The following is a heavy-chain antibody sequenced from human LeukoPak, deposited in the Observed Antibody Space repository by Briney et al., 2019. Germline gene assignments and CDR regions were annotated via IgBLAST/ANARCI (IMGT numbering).Heavy chain of an antibody. CDR1: GFTFSGSA. CDR3: TRLGEYASLSGDY. V-gene: IGHV3-73*01. D-gene: IGHD2-2*01. Sequence: QPGGSLKLSCAGSGFTFSGSAMHWVRQASGRGLECIGHIRTKANNYATAYSASVRGRFTISRDDSTNTAYLQMNSLKIEDSAIYYCTRLGEYASLSGDYWGQGTLVTVSS. J-gene: IGHJ4*02. CDR2: IRTKANNYAT.